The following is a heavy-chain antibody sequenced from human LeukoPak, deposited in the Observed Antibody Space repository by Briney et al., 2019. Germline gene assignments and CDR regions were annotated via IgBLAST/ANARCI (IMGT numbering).Heavy chain of an antibody. Sequence: GGSLRLSCAASGFTVSSNYMSWVRQAPGKGLEWVSSVSSASYIYYADSVKGRFTISRDNAKNSLYLQMNSLRAEDTAVYYCARTYYDSSGYSTYFDYWGQGTLVTVSS. D-gene: IGHD3-22*01. CDR3: ARTYYDSSGYSTYFDY. V-gene: IGHV3-69-1*01. CDR2: VSSASYI. J-gene: IGHJ4*02. CDR1: GFTVSSNY.